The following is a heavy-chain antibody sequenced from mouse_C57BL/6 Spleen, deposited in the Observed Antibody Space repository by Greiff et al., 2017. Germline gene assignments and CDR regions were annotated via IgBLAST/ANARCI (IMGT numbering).Heavy chain of an antibody. D-gene: IGHD4-1*01. CDR3: ARERVNWDGGAMDY. V-gene: IGHV1-4*01. J-gene: IGHJ4*01. CDR1: GYTFTSYT. CDR2: INPSSGYT. Sequence: QVQLQQSGAELARPGASVKMSCKASGYTFTSYTMHWVKQRPGQGLEWIGYINPSSGYTKYNQKFKDKATLTADKSSSTAYMQLSSLTSEDSAVYYCARERVNWDGGAMDYWGQGTSVTVSS.